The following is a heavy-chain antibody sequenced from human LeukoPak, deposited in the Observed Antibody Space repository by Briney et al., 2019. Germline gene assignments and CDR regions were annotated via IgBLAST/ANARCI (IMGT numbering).Heavy chain of an antibody. D-gene: IGHD5-18*01. CDR3: ARAVSADTAMVYLDY. J-gene: IGHJ4*02. Sequence: PGGSLRLSCAASGFTFSDYYMFWIRQAPGKGLEWVSYISNSGSIIYYADSVKGRFTVSRDNAKDSLYLQMNSLRAEDTAVYHCARAVSADTAMVYLDYWGQGTLVTVSS. CDR1: GFTFSDYY. V-gene: IGHV3-11*01. CDR2: ISNSGSII.